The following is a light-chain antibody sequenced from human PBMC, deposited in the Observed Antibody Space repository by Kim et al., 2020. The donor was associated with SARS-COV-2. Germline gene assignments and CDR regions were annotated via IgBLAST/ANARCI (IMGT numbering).Light chain of an antibody. CDR3: QSYDRTTLI. CDR2: ENN. Sequence: NFMLTQPQSVSESPGKTVTISCTRSTGTISSNSVQWFQQRPGSAPTTVIYENNRRPSGVPDRFSGSVDSSSNSASLTISGLMTEDEADYCCQSYDRTTLIFGGGTKVTVL. V-gene: IGLV6-57*03. J-gene: IGLJ2*01. CDR1: TGTISSNS.